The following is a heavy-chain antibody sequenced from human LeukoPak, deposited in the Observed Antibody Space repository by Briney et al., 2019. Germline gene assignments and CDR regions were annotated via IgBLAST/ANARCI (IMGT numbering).Heavy chain of an antibody. V-gene: IGHV3-74*01. J-gene: IGHJ4*02. D-gene: IGHD2-8*01. Sequence: PGGSLRLSCGASGFTFSTCWMNWVRQAPGKGLVWVSQINGDGSETNYTDSVEGRFTISRDTAKNTLYLQMNSLRAEDTAVYYCARDRPCINGICYTDFDNWGEGDLVTVSS. CDR3: ARDRPCINGICYTDFDN. CDR2: INGDGSET. CDR1: GFTFSTCW.